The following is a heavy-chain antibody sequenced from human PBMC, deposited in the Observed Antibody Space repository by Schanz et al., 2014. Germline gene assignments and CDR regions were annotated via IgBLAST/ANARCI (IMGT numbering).Heavy chain of an antibody. J-gene: IGHJ4*02. CDR2: ISPLLGVA. CDR1: GGTFVTFF. CDR3: ATCSGGTCHAKPVLDN. V-gene: IGHV1-69*04. Sequence: QVHLVQSGAEVKEPGSSVKVSCKPSGGTFVTFFFTWVRQAPGQGPQWMGRISPLLGVANYAQEFQGRLTITADTSTSTAYMELSSLRSEDTAVYYCATCSGGTCHAKPVLDNWGQGTVVTVSS. D-gene: IGHD2-15*01.